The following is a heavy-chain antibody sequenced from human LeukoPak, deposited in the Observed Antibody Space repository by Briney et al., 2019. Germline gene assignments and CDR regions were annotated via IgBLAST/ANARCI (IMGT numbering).Heavy chain of an antibody. V-gene: IGHV5-51*01. CDR1: GYRFTSYW. CDR3: ARRGYSYGHNTNWFDP. CDR2: IYPGDSDT. J-gene: IGHJ5*02. Sequence: GESLKISCKGSGYRFTSYWIGWVRQMPGKGLEWMGIIYPGDSDTRYSPSFEGQVTISADKSISTAYLQWSSLKASDTAMYYCARRGYSYGHNTNWFDPWGQGTLVTVSS. D-gene: IGHD5-18*01.